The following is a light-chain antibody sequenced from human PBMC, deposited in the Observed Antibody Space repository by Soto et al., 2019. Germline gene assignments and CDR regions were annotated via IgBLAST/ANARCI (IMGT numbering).Light chain of an antibody. CDR1: QSISSW. Sequence: DIQMTQSPSTLSASVGDRVTITCRASQSISSWLAWYQQKPGKAPKLLIYDASSLESGDPSRFSGGGSGTEFTLTIISLQPDDFATYYCQQFHSYSRTFGQGTKVEIK. CDR2: DAS. J-gene: IGKJ1*01. CDR3: QQFHSYSRT. V-gene: IGKV1-5*01.